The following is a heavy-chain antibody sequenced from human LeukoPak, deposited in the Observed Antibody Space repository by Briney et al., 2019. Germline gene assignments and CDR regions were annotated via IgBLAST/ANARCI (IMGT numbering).Heavy chain of an antibody. CDR3: ARNSYDGSTFDY. V-gene: IGHV3-30*02. CDR2: IRYDGSNK. J-gene: IGHJ4*02. CDR1: GFTFSSYG. D-gene: IGHD5-18*01. Sequence: GGSLGLSCAASGFTFSSYGMHWVRQAPGKGLEWVAFIRYDGSNKYYADSVKGRFTISRDNSKNTLYLQMNSLRAEDTAVYYCARNSYDGSTFDYWGQGTLVTVSS.